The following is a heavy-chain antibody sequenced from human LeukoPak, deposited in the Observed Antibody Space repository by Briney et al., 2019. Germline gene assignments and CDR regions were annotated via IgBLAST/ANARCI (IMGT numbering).Heavy chain of an antibody. V-gene: IGHV3-23*01. CDR1: GLTFSTYG. D-gene: IGHD1-26*01. CDR3: AKGFMGSVGASFGY. Sequence: WGSLRLSCAASGLTFSTYGMSWVRQAPGKGLEWVSSIHNSGSSTYYTDSVKGRFTNSRDNSKNTLYLQMNSLRAEDTAVYYCAKGFMGSVGASFGYWGQGTLVTVSS. CDR2: IHNSGSST. J-gene: IGHJ4*02.